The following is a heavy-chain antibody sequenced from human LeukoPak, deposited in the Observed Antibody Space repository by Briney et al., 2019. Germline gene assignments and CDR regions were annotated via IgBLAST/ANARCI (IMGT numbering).Heavy chain of an antibody. CDR3: ARASYYDFWSGDANYYYMDV. Sequence: GGSLRLSCAASGFTFSSYSMNWVRQAPGKGLEWVSYISSSSSTIYYADSAKGRFTISRDNAKNSLYLQMNSLRAEDTAVYYCARASYYDFWSGDANYYYMDVWGKGTTVTVSS. J-gene: IGHJ6*03. V-gene: IGHV3-48*04. D-gene: IGHD3-3*01. CDR1: GFTFSSYS. CDR2: ISSSSSTI.